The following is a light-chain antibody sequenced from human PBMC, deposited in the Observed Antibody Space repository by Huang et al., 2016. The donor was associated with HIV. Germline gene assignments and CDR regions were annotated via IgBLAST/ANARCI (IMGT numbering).Light chain of an antibody. CDR3: QQRGNWQLT. CDR2: DAS. J-gene: IGKJ4*01. CDR1: QGLANY. V-gene: IGKV3-11*01. Sequence: EIVLTQSPATLSLSPGERATLSCRASQGLANYLAWYQQKPGQAPRLRIYDASNRATGIPARFSGSWSGTDFTLTISSLEPEDFAVYYCQQRGNWQLTFGGGTKVEIK.